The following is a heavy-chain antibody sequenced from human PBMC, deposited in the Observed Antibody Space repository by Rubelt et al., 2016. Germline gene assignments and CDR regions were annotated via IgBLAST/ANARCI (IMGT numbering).Heavy chain of an antibody. Sequence: QLQLQESGPGLVKPSETLSLTCTVSGGSISSSSYYWGWIRQPPGKGLEWIGSIYYSWSTYFNPSLKSRVTISVDTSKNQFALKRSSVTAADTAVYYCARGGRYYGSGSYQRHNWFDPWGQGTLVTVSS. CDR1: GGSISSSSYY. CDR3: ARGGRYYGSGSYQRHNWFDP. V-gene: IGHV4-39*07. D-gene: IGHD3-10*01. J-gene: IGHJ5*02. CDR2: IYYSWST.